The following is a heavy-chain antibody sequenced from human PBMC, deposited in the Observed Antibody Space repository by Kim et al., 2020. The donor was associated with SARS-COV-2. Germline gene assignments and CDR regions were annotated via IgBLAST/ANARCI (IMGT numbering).Heavy chain of an antibody. D-gene: IGHD6-19*01. Sequence: SETLSLTCTVSGGSISSSSYYWGWIRQPPGKGLECIGSIYYSGSTYYNPSLKSRVTISVDTSKNQFSLKLSSVTAADTAVYYCARHLRGGIVVAAGYYFDYWGQGTLVTVSS. V-gene: IGHV4-39*01. CDR3: ARHLRGGIVVAAGYYFDY. J-gene: IGHJ4*02. CDR1: GGSISSSSYY. CDR2: IYYSGST.